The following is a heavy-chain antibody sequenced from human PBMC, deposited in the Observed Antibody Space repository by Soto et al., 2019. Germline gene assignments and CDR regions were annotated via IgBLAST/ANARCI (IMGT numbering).Heavy chain of an antibody. D-gene: IGHD2-2*01. CDR3: ARHRGYCSSTSCYPDFDY. CDR1: GGSISSGGYS. CDR2: IYHSGSI. V-gene: IGHV4-30-2*01. Sequence: PSETLSLTCAVSGGSISSGGYSWSWIRQPPGKGLEGIGYIYHSGSIYYNPSLKSRVTISVDTSKNQFSLKLSSVTAADTAVYYCARHRGYCSSTSCYPDFDYWGQGTLVTVSS. J-gene: IGHJ4*02.